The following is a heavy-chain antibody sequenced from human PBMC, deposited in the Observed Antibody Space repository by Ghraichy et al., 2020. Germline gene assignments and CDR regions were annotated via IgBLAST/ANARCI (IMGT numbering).Heavy chain of an antibody. V-gene: IGHV3-21*01. Sequence: GGSLRLSCAASGFTFSSYSMNWVRQAPGKGLEWVSSISSSSSYIYYADSVKGRFTISRDNAKNSLYLQMNSLRAEDTAVYYCARDFGGEAVVVPAPDYYYYYYMDVWGKGTTVTVSS. D-gene: IGHD2-2*01. J-gene: IGHJ6*03. CDR2: ISSSSSYI. CDR3: ARDFGGEAVVVPAPDYYYYYYMDV. CDR1: GFTFSSYS.